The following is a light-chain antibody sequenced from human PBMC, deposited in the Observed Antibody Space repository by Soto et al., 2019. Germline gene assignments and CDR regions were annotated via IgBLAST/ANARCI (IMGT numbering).Light chain of an antibody. J-gene: IGKJ3*01. CDR2: DAS. V-gene: IGKV3-20*01. CDR3: QQYGTSPFT. Sequence: EIVLTQSPGTLSLSPGERATLSCRASQSVGSNFLAWYQQKPGQAPRLLIYDASSRATGIPDRISGSGSGTDFTLTISRLEPEDFAVYYCQQYGTSPFTFGPWTKVDI. CDR1: QSVGSNF.